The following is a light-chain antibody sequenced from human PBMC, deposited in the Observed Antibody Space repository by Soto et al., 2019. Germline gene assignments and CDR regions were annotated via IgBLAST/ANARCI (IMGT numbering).Light chain of an antibody. CDR3: QQYGSSPWT. V-gene: IGKV3-20*01. CDR1: QSVGSSH. Sequence: EIVLTQSPGTLSLSPGGRATLSCRASQSVGSSHLAWYQQKPGQAPRLLIYGASSRATGIPDRFSGSGSGTDFTLTISRLEPEDSAVYYCQQYGSSPWTFGQGTKVDIK. J-gene: IGKJ1*01. CDR2: GAS.